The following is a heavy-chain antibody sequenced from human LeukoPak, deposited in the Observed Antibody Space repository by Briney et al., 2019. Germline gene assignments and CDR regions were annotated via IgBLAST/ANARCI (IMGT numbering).Heavy chain of an antibody. CDR2: ISGGGVTT. D-gene: IGHD6-13*01. CDR1: GFTFSSYA. V-gene: IGHV3-23*01. Sequence: PGGSLRLSCAASGFTFSSYAMSWVRQAPGEGLEWVSTISGGGVTTYYADSVKGRLTISRDNSKNTVYLQMNSLRDDDTAVYFCARESPVAAVGRSWFDPWGQGTLVTVSS. J-gene: IGHJ5*02. CDR3: ARESPVAAVGRSWFDP.